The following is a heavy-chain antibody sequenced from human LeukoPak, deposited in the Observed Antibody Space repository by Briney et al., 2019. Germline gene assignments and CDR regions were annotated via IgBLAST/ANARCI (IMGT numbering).Heavy chain of an antibody. Sequence: GGSLRLSCAASGFTFSDYYMSWIRQAPGKGLEWVSYISSSGSTIYYADSVKGRFTISRDNAKNSLYLQMNSLRAEDTAVYYCARFRHRVEPHSSGKDSGYWGQGTLVTVSS. CDR2: ISSSGSTI. J-gene: IGHJ4*02. V-gene: IGHV3-11*04. CDR1: GFTFSDYY. CDR3: ARFRHRVEPHSSGKDSGY. D-gene: IGHD6-19*01.